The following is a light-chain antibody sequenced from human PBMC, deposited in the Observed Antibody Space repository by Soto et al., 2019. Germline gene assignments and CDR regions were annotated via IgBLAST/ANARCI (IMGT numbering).Light chain of an antibody. CDR2: GAS. Sequence: ETVLTQSPGTLSLSPGERVTLSCRASRSVSSSYLAWYQQKPGQAPRLLIYGASSRAAGIPDRFSGSGSGTDFTLTISRLEPEDFAVYYCQQYGSSPLVTFGQGTRLESK. CDR1: RSVSSSY. J-gene: IGKJ5*01. V-gene: IGKV3-20*01. CDR3: QQYGSSPLVT.